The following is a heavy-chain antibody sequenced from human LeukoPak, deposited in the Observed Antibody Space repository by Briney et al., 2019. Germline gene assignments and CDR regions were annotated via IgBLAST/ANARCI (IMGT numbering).Heavy chain of an antibody. Sequence: ASVKVSCKTSGYTFTSYDIHWVRQATGQGLEWMGWMNPNSGNTGYAEKFQGRVTMTGNTSTSTAYMELSSLRSEDTAVYYCARRGSSSSWKGNWFDPWGQGTLVTVSS. CDR1: GYTFTSYD. J-gene: IGHJ5*02. D-gene: IGHD6-13*01. V-gene: IGHV1-8*01. CDR3: ARRGSSSSWKGNWFDP. CDR2: MNPNSGNT.